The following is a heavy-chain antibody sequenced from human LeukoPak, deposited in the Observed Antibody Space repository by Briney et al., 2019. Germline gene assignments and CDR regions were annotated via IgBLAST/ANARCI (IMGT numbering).Heavy chain of an antibody. CDR1: GFTFSNYA. CDR2: ISYDGSVE. J-gene: IGHJ4*02. Sequence: GRSLRLSCAASGFTFSNYAMHWVRQAPGKGLEWVALISYDGSVEKNAASVKGRFTISRDNSKNTLYLQMNSLRAEDTAVYYCARDYYDSSGYYGYWGQGTLVTVSS. CDR3: ARDYYDSSGYYGY. D-gene: IGHD3-22*01. V-gene: IGHV3-30*04.